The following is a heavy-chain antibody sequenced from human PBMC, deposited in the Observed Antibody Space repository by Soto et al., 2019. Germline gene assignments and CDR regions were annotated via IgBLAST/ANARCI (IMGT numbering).Heavy chain of an antibody. CDR1: VGSISNSSYY. Sequence: QLQLQESGPGLVKPSETLSLTCSVSVGSISNSSYYWGWIRQPPGKGLEWIGSVHYSGSTYYNPSLKSRVTIAVDTSKNQFSLKLSSVTAADTAVYYCVPRSGSHKGYFDYWGQGSLVTVSS. V-gene: IGHV4-39*01. J-gene: IGHJ4*02. CDR3: VPRSGSHKGYFDY. D-gene: IGHD3-10*01. CDR2: VHYSGST.